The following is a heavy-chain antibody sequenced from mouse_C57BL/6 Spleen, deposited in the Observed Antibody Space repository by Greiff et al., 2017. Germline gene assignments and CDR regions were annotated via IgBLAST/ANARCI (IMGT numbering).Heavy chain of an antibody. D-gene: IGHD2-4*01. CDR1: GYTFTSYW. Sequence: VQLQQPGAELVRPGSSVKLSCKASGYTFTSYWMDWVKQRPGQGLEWIGNIYPSDSETNYNQKFKDKATLTVDKSSSTAYMQLSSLTSEDSAVYYCAREDYDYGKNWFAYWGQGTLVTVSA. CDR2: IYPSDSET. CDR3: AREDYDYGKNWFAY. J-gene: IGHJ3*01. V-gene: IGHV1-61*01.